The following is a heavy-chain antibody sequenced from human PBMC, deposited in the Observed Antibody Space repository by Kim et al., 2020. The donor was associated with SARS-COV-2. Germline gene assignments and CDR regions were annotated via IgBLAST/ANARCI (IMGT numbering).Heavy chain of an antibody. Sequence: GGSLRLSCAASGLTFSSYAMHWVRQAPGKGLEWVAIISYDGSNKYYADSVKGRFTISRDNLKNTLYLEADSLRTDDTAVYFCARGAAAGDDIDYWGQGTLLTVSS. CDR3: ARGAAAGDDIDY. CDR1: GLTFSSYA. V-gene: IGHV3-30*04. J-gene: IGHJ4*02. CDR2: ISYDGSNK. D-gene: IGHD6-13*01.